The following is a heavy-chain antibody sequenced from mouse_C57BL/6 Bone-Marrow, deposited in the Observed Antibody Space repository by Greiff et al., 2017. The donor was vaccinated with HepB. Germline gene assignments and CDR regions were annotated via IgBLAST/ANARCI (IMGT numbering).Heavy chain of an antibody. Sequence: QVQLQQPGAELVMPGASVKLSCKASGYTFTSYWMHWVKQRPGQGLEWIGEIDPSDSYTNYNQKFKGKSTLTVDKSSSTAYMQLSSLTSEDSAVYYCARGEGWLLRFAYWGQGTLVTVSA. J-gene: IGHJ3*01. V-gene: IGHV1-69*01. CDR2: IDPSDSYT. CDR1: GYTFTSYW. CDR3: ARGEGWLLRFAY. D-gene: IGHD2-3*01.